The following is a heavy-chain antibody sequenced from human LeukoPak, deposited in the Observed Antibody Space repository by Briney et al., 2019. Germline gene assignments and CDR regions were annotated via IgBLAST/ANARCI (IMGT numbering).Heavy chain of an antibody. CDR1: GGSISSYY. CDR2: IYYSGST. J-gene: IGHJ4*02. CDR3: ARGLSSGWYWAYDY. Sequence: SSETLSLTCTVSGGSISSYYWSWIRQPPGKGLEWIGYIYYSGSTNYNPSLKSRVTISVDTSKNQFSLKLSSVTAADTAVYYCARGLSSGWYWAYDYWGQGTLVTVSS. D-gene: IGHD6-19*01. V-gene: IGHV4-59*12.